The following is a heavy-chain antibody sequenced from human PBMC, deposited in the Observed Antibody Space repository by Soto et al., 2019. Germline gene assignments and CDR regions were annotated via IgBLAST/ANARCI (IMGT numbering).Heavy chain of an antibody. CDR2: FIPIFGTL. CDR1: GGTFSTFA. V-gene: IGHV1-69*01. J-gene: IGHJ1*01. Sequence: QVQLVQSGAEVKKPGSSVKVSCKASGGTFSTFAISWVRQAPGQGLEWMGGFIPIFGTLNYAQRFQGRLTMSADEATSTSYMELSRRRSEDTAVYYCARFEQLVLHWGQGTLVTVSS. CDR3: ARFEQLVLH. D-gene: IGHD6-13*01.